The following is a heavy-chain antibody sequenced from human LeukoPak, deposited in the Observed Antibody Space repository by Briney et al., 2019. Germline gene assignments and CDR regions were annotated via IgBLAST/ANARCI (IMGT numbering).Heavy chain of an antibody. D-gene: IGHD1-1*01. J-gene: IGHJ4*02. CDR2: INWNGGST. CDR3: ARGAAGTTFDY. Sequence: GGSLRLSCAASGFKFDDYGMSWVRQAPGKGLEWVSGINWNGGSTDYADSVKGRFTISRNNAKNSLYLQMISLRAEDTALYYCARGAAGTTFDYWGQGTLVTVSS. V-gene: IGHV3-20*04. CDR1: GFKFDDYG.